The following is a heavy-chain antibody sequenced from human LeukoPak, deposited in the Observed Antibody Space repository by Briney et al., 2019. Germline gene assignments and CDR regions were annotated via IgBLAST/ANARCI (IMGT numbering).Heavy chain of an antibody. V-gene: IGHV4-4*02. J-gene: IGHJ4*02. CDR2: IHHEGST. Sequence: SGTLSFTCGVSGGSISSSIRWSWVRQPPGKGLGWIGEIHHEGSTKYSPSLKSRVTISVDKSKNQFSLKLNSMAAADTAVYYCTAQGGWYIDYWGQGTLVTVSS. D-gene: IGHD6-19*01. CDR3: TAQGGWYIDY. CDR1: GGSISSSIR.